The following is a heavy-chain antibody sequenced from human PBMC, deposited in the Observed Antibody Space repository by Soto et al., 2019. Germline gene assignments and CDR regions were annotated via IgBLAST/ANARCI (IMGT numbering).Heavy chain of an antibody. V-gene: IGHV2-26*01. D-gene: IGHD2-15*01. CDR2: IFSNDAK. CDR3: ARIVVPGYAFAI. Sequence: QVTLKESGPGLVKPTETLTLTCTVSGFSLSNARMCVSWIRQPPEKALEWLAHIFSNDAKSSSTSLNSRHTISKDTSESQVVLTMTNMDPVDTATYYCARIVVPGYAFAIWGQGTMVTVSS. J-gene: IGHJ3*02. CDR1: GFSLSNARMC.